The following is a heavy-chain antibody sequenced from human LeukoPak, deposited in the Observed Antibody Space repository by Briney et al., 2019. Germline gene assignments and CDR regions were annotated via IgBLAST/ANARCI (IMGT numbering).Heavy chain of an antibody. CDR2: ISSSGSTI. J-gene: IGHJ4*02. Sequence: GGSLRLSCAASGFTFSDYYTSWIRQAPGKGLEWVSYISSSGSTIYYADSVKGRFTISRDNLKNTLYLQMNSLRAEDTAVYYCAKERIVGTLRLFDYWGQGTLVTVSS. CDR1: GFTFSDYY. D-gene: IGHD1-26*01. V-gene: IGHV3-11*01. CDR3: AKERIVGTLRLFDY.